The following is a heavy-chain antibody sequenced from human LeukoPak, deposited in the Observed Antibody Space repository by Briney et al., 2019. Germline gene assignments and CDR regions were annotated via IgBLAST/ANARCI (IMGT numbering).Heavy chain of an antibody. V-gene: IGHV3-30-3*01. D-gene: IGHD2-2*02. CDR1: VYTFSSYS. CDR2: ISYDGSNK. J-gene: IGHJ5*02. CDR3: ARSRPATAILAH. Sequence: GGSLRLSCAASVYTFSSYSMHWVRKAPGKGLEWVVVISYDGSNKYYADSVKGRFTISRDNSKNTLYLQMNSLRAEDTAVYYCARSRPATAILAHWGQGTLVTVSS.